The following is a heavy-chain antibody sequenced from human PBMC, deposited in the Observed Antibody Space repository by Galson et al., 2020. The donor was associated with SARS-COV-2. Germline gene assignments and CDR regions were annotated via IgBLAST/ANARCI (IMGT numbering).Heavy chain of an antibody. D-gene: IGHD1-20*01. Sequence: GESLKISCAVSGFTLSDHFMDWVRQAPGKGPECVARSKNKANRYITEYAASVKGRFTISRDDSKNSVYLQMNSLKTEDTAIYYCARGYNSMDVWGQGTTVTVSS. CDR3: ARGYNSMDV. V-gene: IGHV3-72*01. CDR1: GFTLSDHF. J-gene: IGHJ6*02. CDR2: SKNKANRYIT.